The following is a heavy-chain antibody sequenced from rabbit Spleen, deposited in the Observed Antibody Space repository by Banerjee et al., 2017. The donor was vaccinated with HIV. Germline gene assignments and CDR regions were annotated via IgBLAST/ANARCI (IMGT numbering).Heavy chain of an antibody. CDR1: GFDLSSGYD. D-gene: IGHD2-1*01. V-gene: IGHV1S45*01. CDR3: VRDRAGDDGLFYDL. CDR2: MYVGKGTT. Sequence: QEQLVESGGGLVQPEGSLTLTCTASGFDLSSGYDMSWVRQAPGNGLELIGNMYVGKGTTYYSNWAKGRFTISKTSSTTVTLQMTSLTAADTATYFCVRDRAGDDGLFYDLWGPGTLVTVS. J-gene: IGHJ4*01.